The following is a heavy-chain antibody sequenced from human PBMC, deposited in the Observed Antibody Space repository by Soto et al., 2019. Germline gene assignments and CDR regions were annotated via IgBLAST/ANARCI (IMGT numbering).Heavy chain of an antibody. Sequence: GALRLSCAASGFTFSTYGMSWVRQAPGKGLEWVSSISGGGGGTYYADPVKGRFTISRDNSKHTLYLQMNSLRAEDTAIYYCAKDGIAARRSYFDYWGQGTLVTVSS. CDR2: ISGGGGGT. D-gene: IGHD6-6*01. V-gene: IGHV3-23*01. J-gene: IGHJ4*02. CDR1: GFTFSTYG. CDR3: AKDGIAARRSYFDY.